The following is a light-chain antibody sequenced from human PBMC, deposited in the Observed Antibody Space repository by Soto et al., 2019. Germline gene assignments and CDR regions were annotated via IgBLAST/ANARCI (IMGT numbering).Light chain of an antibody. CDR1: QSVSSN. CDR3: QQYNNWPPGGT. V-gene: IGKV3D-15*01. CDR2: GAS. J-gene: IGKJ4*01. Sequence: EIVMTQSPATLSVSPGERATLSCRASQSVSSNLAWYQQKPGQAPRLHIYGASTRATGIPARFSGSGSGTEFTLTISSLQSEDFAVYYWQQYNNWPPGGTFGGGTKVEIK.